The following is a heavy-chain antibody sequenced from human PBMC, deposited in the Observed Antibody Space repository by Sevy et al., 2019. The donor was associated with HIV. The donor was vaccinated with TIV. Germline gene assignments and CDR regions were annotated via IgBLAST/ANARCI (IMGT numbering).Heavy chain of an antibody. J-gene: IGHJ6*02. V-gene: IGHV3-74*01. CDR2: INSDGSST. Sequence: GGSLRLSCAASGFTFSSYWMHWVRQAPGKGLVWVSRINSDGSSTSYADSVKGRFTISRDNAKNTLYLQMNSLRAEDTAVYYCVGGGGIVVVVAATDYYGMDVWGQGTTVTVSS. D-gene: IGHD2-15*01. CDR3: VGGGGIVVVVAATDYYGMDV. CDR1: GFTFSSYW.